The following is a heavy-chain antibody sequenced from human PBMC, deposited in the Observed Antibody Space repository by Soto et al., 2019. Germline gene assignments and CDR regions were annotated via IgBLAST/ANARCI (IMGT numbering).Heavy chain of an antibody. J-gene: IGHJ6*02. CDR3: ARGIRGEYGSDV. Sequence: EVQLVESGGGLVQPGGSLRLSCAASGFTFSDYWMHWVSQVPGKGLVWVSRVKYDGATTSYGDSGKGRFTISRDNAKKTVYLQMNSLRAEDTAVYYCARGIRGEYGSDVWGQGTTVTVSS. V-gene: IGHV3-74*01. CDR2: VKYDGATT. D-gene: IGHD3-10*01. CDR1: GFTFSDYW.